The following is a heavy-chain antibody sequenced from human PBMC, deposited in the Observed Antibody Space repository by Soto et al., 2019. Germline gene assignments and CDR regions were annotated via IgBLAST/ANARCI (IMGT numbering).Heavy chain of an antibody. CDR1: GFTFSSYA. V-gene: IGHV3-30-3*01. CDR2: ISYDGSNK. J-gene: IGHJ4*02. D-gene: IGHD6-13*01. CDR3: VQTGSSSWPKRYYFDY. Sequence: GXSLDLSCAASGFTFSSYAIHWVHQAPGKGLEWVAVISYDGSNKYYADSVKGRFTISRDNSKNTLYLQMNSLRAEDTAVYYCVQTGSSSWPKRYYFDYWGQGTLVTVSS.